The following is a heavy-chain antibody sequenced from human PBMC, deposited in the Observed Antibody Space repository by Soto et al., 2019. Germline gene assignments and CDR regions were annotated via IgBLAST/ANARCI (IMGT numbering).Heavy chain of an antibody. CDR3: ARDTMVRGVIGGRFDP. Sequence: QVQLQESGPGLVKPSQTLSLTCTVSGGSISSGGYYWSWIRQHPGKGLDWIGYIYYSGSTYYNPSLKSRVTKSVDTSKNQFSMKLSSVTAADTAVYYCARDTMVRGVIGGRFDPWGQGTLVTVSS. V-gene: IGHV4-31*03. J-gene: IGHJ5*02. CDR1: GGSISSGGYY. CDR2: IYYSGST. D-gene: IGHD3-10*01.